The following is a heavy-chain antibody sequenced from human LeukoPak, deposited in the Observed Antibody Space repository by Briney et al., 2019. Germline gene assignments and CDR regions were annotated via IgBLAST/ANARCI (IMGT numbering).Heavy chain of an antibody. CDR1: GFTFSSYA. D-gene: IGHD3-3*01. Sequence: GGSLRLSCAASGFTFSSYAMSWVRQAPGRGLEWVSAISGSGGSTYYADSVTGRFTISRDNSKNSLYLQMNSLRGEDTAVYYCAKDRGYYPDYWGQGTLVTVSS. CDR2: ISGSGGST. CDR3: AKDRGYYPDY. V-gene: IGHV3-23*01. J-gene: IGHJ4*02.